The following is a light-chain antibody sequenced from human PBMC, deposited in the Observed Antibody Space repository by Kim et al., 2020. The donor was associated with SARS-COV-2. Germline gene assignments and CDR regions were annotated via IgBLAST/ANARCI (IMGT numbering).Light chain of an antibody. CDR2: RND. V-gene: IGLV1-47*01. J-gene: IGLJ3*02. CDR3: AAWDDTLSGWV. CDR1: ISNIRNNY. Sequence: QSVLTQPPSVSGNPGQRVTISCSGMISNIRNNYAHWFQQLPGMAPKLLLYRNDQRPSGVPDRFSGSKSGTSASLAISGLRSADEADYYCAAWDDTLSGWVFGGGTQLTVL.